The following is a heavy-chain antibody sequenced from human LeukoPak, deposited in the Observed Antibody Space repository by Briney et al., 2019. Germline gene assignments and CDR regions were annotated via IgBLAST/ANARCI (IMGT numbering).Heavy chain of an antibody. V-gene: IGHV3-23*01. CDR1: GFTFSSYA. CDR2: ISGSGGST. D-gene: IGHD3-3*01. J-gene: IGHJ6*02. CDR3: AKDGTLINDFWSGYYYYGMDV. Sequence: GSLRLSCAASGFTFSSYAMSWVRPAPGKGLEWVSAISGSGGSTYYADSAKGRFTISRDNSKNTLYLQMNSLRAEDTAVYYCAKDGTLINDFWSGYYYYGMDVWGQGTTVTVSS.